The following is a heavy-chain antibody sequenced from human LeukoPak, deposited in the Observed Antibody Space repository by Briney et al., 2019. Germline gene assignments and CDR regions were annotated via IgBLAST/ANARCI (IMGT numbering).Heavy chain of an antibody. Sequence: PGGSLRLSCATSGFTFSNYAMSWVRQAPGKGLEWVSTISGSGGSTYYADSVKGRFTISRDNSKNTLYLQMNSLRAEDTAVYYCAYGDYPPGRFDSWGQGTLVTVSS. D-gene: IGHD4-17*01. CDR3: AYGDYPPGRFDS. CDR1: GFTFSNYA. J-gene: IGHJ4*02. CDR2: ISGSGGST. V-gene: IGHV3-23*01.